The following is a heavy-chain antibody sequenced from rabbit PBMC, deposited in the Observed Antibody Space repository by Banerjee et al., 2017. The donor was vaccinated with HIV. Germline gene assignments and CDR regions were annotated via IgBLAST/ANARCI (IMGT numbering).Heavy chain of an antibody. V-gene: IGHV1S45*01. CDR3: ARGYDDYDARLDL. Sequence: QEQLEESGGDLVKPEGSLTLTCTASGFSFSSSYYMCWVRQAPGKGLEWIACIDTGSRGYTWYASWAKGRFTISKTSSTTVTLQMTSLTAADTATYFCARGYDDYDARLDLWGQGTLVTVS. J-gene: IGHJ3*01. CDR2: IDTGSRGYT. D-gene: IGHD2-1*01. CDR1: GFSFSSSYY.